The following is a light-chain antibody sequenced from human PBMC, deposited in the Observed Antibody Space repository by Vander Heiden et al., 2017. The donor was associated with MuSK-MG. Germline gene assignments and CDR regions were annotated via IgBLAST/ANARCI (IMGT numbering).Light chain of an antibody. CDR2: AAS. Sequence: DIQLTQSPSSLSASVGDRVSITCRSSQTINNFLNWYQQRPGKAPRLLIFAASNLQSGVPSRFSGSGSGTHFTLTITRLQPEDFATYFCQQSDSVPSTFGQGTKLEIK. J-gene: IGKJ1*01. V-gene: IGKV1-39*01. CDR1: QTINNF. CDR3: QQSDSVPST.